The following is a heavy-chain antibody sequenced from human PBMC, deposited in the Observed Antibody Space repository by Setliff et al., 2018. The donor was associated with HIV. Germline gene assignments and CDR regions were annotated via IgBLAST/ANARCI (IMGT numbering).Heavy chain of an antibody. CDR1: GGSTTSGGYY. Sequence: SETLSLTCSVSGGSTTSGGYYWSWIRQHPGKGLEYIGYIYYSGSTYYNPSLKSRLTITQHTSKNHFSLSLSSVTAADTAVYYCARRFWMLTTLYFDSLGPGALVTVSS. CDR3: ARRFWMLTTLYFDS. J-gene: IGHJ4*02. D-gene: IGHD3-16*01. CDR2: IYYSGST. V-gene: IGHV4-30-4*01.